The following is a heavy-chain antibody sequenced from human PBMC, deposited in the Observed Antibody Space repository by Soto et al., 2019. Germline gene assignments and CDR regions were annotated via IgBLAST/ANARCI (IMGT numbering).Heavy chain of an antibody. J-gene: IGHJ4*02. V-gene: IGHV3-30*18. D-gene: IGHD6-13*01. CDR1: GFTFSSYG. CDR2: ISYGGSNK. Sequence: GGSLRLSCAASGFTFSSYGMHWVRQAPGKGLEWVAVISYGGSNKYYADSVKGRFTISRDNSKNTLYLQMNSLRAEDTAVYYCAKDLIAAAGNGYWGQGTLVTVSS. CDR3: AKDLIAAAGNGY.